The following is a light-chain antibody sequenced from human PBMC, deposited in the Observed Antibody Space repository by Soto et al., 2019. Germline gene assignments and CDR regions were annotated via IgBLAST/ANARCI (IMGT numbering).Light chain of an antibody. V-gene: IGLV1-51*01. CDR2: DND. CDR3: GTWDTGLRAYV. J-gene: IGLJ1*01. CDR1: SSSSHIGHHS. Sequence: QAVVTQPPSVSAAPGQKVTISCSGSSSSSHIGHHSVSWYQHLPGTAPKLLIYDNDQRPSGIPARFSGSKSATSATLDITGLQTGDDADYYCGTWDTGLRAYVLGTGTKLTVL.